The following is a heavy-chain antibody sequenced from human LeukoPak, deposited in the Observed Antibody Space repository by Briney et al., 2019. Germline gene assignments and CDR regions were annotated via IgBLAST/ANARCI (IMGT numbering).Heavy chain of an antibody. Sequence: SVKASCKTSGYTFTGYYIHWVRQAPGQGVAWMGLINPNSGGTNYVQKFQGRVTLTRDTPISTASMELSGLRADETAVCYCATATGPVKSSRNFFYYSYYMDVWGKGTTVTVSS. CDR2: INPNSGGT. J-gene: IGHJ6*03. D-gene: IGHD6-13*01. CDR3: ATATGPVKSSRNFFYYSYYMDV. V-gene: IGHV1-2*02. CDR1: GYTFTGYY.